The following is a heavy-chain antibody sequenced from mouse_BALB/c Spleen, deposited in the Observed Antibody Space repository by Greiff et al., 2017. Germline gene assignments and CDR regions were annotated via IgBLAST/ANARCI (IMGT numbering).Heavy chain of an antibody. J-gene: IGHJ2*01. V-gene: IGHV5-6*01. D-gene: IGHD1-1*01. CDR2: ISSGGSYT. Sequence: EVQGVESGGDLVKPGGSLKLSCAASGFTFSSYGMSWVRQTPDKRLEWVATISSGGSYTYYPDSVKGRFTISRDNAKNTLYLQMSSLKSEDTAMYYCARQEITTVVEYYFDYWGQGTTLTVSS. CDR3: ARQEITTVVEYYFDY. CDR1: GFTFSSYG.